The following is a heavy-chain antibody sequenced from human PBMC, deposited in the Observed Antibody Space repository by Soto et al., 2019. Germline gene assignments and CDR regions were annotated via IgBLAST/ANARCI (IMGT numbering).Heavy chain of an antibody. V-gene: IGHV3-23*01. CDR1: GFTLSMSA. Sequence: EVQLLESGGGLVQPGGSLRLSCASSGFTLSMSAVNWDRQAPGKGLEWVSYISDSGDRTYYADSVKGRFTISRDRSKNTVSLQMDSLRAEDTAVYYCAKDRGTIVKAADAFDVWGQGTKVIVSS. CDR2: ISDSGDRT. D-gene: IGHD3-16*02. J-gene: IGHJ3*01. CDR3: AKDRGTIVKAADAFDV.